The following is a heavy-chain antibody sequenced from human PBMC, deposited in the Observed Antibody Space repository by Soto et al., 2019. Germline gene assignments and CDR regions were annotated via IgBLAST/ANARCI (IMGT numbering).Heavy chain of an antibody. CDR1: GFTFSSYW. J-gene: IGHJ6*02. CDR2: IKQDGSEK. CDR3: ARAVVVPAAINDYYYYYGMDV. D-gene: IGHD2-2*01. Sequence: LRLSCAASGFTFSSYWMSWVRQAPGKGLEWVANIKQDGSEKYYVDSVKGRFTISRDNAKNSLYLQMNSLRAEDTAVYYCARAVVVPAAINDYYYYYGMDVLDQETTVTASS. V-gene: IGHV3-7*03.